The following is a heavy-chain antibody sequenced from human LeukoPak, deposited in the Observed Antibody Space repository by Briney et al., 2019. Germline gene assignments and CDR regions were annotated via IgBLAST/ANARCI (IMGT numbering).Heavy chain of an antibody. J-gene: IGHJ3*02. CDR2: IIPILGIA. CDR1: GGTFSSYA. D-gene: IGHD6-19*01. V-gene: IGHV1-69*04. Sequence: SVKVSCKASGGTFSSYAISWVRQAPGQGLEWMGRIIPILGIANYAQKFQGRVTITADKSTSTAYMELSSLRSEDTAVYYCASLSVAGPLGAFDIWGQGTMVTVSS. CDR3: ASLSVAGPLGAFDI.